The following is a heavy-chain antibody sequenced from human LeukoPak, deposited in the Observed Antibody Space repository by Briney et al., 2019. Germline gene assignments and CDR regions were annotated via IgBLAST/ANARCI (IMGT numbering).Heavy chain of an antibody. D-gene: IGHD2-2*01. V-gene: IGHV3-21*01. Sequence: GGSLRLSCAASGFTFSSYSMNWVRQAPGKGLEWVSSISSSSSYIYYADSVKGRFTISRDNAKNSLYLQMNSLRAEDTAVYYCARDDEVPADPYGMDVWGQGTTVTVS. J-gene: IGHJ6*02. CDR3: ARDDEVPADPYGMDV. CDR2: ISSSSSYI. CDR1: GFTFSSYS.